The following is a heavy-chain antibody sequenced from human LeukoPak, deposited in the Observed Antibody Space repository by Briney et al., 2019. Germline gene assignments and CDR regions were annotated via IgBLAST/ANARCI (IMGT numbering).Heavy chain of an antibody. CDR2: ISYDGSNK. CDR1: GFTFTKYW. CDR3: AKADQSPQEYYYGSGQVDY. J-gene: IGHJ4*02. Sequence: PGGSLRLSCAASGFTFTKYWMTWVRQAPGKGLEWEAVISYDGSNKYYADSVKGRFTISRDNSKNTLYLQMNSLRAEDTAVYYCAKADQSPQEYYYGSGQVDYWGQGTLVTVSS. D-gene: IGHD3-10*01. V-gene: IGHV3-30*18.